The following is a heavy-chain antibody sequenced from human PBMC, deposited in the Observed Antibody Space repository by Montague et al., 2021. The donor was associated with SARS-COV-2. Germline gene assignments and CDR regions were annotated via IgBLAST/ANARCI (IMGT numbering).Heavy chain of an antibody. CDR3: ARLYGSGSYYYDY. D-gene: IGHD3-10*01. Sequence: SLRLSCATSGFTFSTYWMHWVRQAPGKGLMWVSRISRDGSDKIYADSVKGRFTIPRDNAKNTVYLQMNSLRADDTAVYYCARLYGSGSYYYDYWGQGTLVTVSS. V-gene: IGHV3-74*01. CDR1: GFTFSTYW. CDR2: ISRDGSDK. J-gene: IGHJ4*02.